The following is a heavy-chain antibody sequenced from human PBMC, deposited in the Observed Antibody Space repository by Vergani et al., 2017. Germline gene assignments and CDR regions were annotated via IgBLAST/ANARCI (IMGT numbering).Heavy chain of an antibody. Sequence: QVQLQESGPGLVKPSETLSLTCTVSGGSISSYYWSWIRQPPGKGLEWIGYIYYSGSTNYNPSLKSRVTISVDTSKNQFSLKLSSVTAADTAVYYCARSSQGPGVGVDYWGQGTLVTVSS. D-gene: IGHD1-26*01. V-gene: IGHV4-59*01. CDR1: GGSISSYY. CDR3: ARSSQGPGVGVDY. J-gene: IGHJ4*02. CDR2: IYYSGST.